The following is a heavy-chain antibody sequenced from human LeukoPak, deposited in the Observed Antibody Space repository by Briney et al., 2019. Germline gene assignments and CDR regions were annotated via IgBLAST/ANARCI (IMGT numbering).Heavy chain of an antibody. CDR1: GYTFTMYW. V-gene: IGHV5-51*01. CDR2: IYPGDSDT. D-gene: IGHD3-3*01. J-gene: IGHJ3*02. Sequence: GESLKISCKGSGYTFTMYWIAWVRQMPGKDLEWMGIIYPGDSDTRYSPSFQGQVTISAYKSISTAYLQWSSLKASDTAMYYCAVRDLVDYDFWSGYYTGTNAFDIWGQGTMVTVSP. CDR3: AVRDLVDYDFWSGYYTGTNAFDI.